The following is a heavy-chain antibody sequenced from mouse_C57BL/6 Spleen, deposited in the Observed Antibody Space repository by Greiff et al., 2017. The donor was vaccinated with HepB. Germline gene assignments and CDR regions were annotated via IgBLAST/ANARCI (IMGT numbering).Heavy chain of an antibody. CDR3: ARDRNYGYFDV. CDR1: GFTFSDYY. CDR2: INYDGSST. Sequence: EVQRVESEGGLVQPGSSMKLSCTASGFTFSDYYMAWVRQVPEKGLEWVADINYDGSSTYYLDSLKSRFIISRDNAKNILYLQMISLKSEDTATYYCARDRNYGYFDVWGTGTTVTVSS. J-gene: IGHJ1*03. V-gene: IGHV5-16*01.